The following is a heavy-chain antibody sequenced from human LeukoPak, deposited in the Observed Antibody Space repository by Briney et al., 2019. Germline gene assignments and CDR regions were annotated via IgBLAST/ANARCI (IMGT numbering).Heavy chain of an antibody. CDR1: GFPFTNYW. J-gene: IGHJ4*02. CDR2: IKQEGGQK. V-gene: IGHV3-7*05. Sequence: GGSLRLSCAAAGFPFTNYWMSWVRQAPGKGLEWVANIKQEGGQKYYMDSVKGSFTISRDNAKNSVNLQMNSLRLEDTAVYFCARIGYSSSSLDYWGQGTLVTVSS. D-gene: IGHD6-6*01. CDR3: ARIGYSSSSLDY.